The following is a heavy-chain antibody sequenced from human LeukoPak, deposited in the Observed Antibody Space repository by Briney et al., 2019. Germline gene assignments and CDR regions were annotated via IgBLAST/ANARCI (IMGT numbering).Heavy chain of an antibody. CDR1: GGTFSSYA. V-gene: IGHV1-69*01. D-gene: IGHD2-2*01. J-gene: IGHJ6*02. CDR2: IIPIFGTA. CDR3: ARDSKWDCSSTSCWDYYYYGMDV. Sequence: SVKASCKASGGTFSSYAISWVRQAPGQGLEWMGGIIPIFGTANYAQKFQGRVTITADESTSTAYMELSSLRSEDTAVYYCARDSKWDCSSTSCWDYYYYGMDVWGQGTTVTVSS.